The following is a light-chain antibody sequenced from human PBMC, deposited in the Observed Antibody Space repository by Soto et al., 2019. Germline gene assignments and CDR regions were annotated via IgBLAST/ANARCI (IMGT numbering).Light chain of an antibody. J-gene: IGKJ1*01. CDR3: QQYDTVVT. CDR1: QSINSW. V-gene: IGKV1-5*01. CDR2: DAS. Sequence: DIQMTQSPSTLSASVGDRVTITCRASQSINSWLAWYQQKPVKAPKLLIFDASTLDGGVPSRFSGSGSGTEFTLTISSLQPEDFAPYYCQQYDTVVTFGQGTKVEV.